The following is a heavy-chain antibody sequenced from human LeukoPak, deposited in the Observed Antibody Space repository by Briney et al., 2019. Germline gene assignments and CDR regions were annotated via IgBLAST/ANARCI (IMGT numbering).Heavy chain of an antibody. Sequence: PSETLSLTCTVSGGSISSHYWSWIRQPPGKGLEWIGYIYYSGSTNYNPSLKSRVTISVDPSKNQFSLKLSSVTAADTAVYYCARTIVVVPAAIGFDYWGQGTLVTVSS. V-gene: IGHV4-59*11. J-gene: IGHJ4*02. CDR3: ARTIVVVPAAIGFDY. D-gene: IGHD2-2*02. CDR2: IYYSGST. CDR1: GGSISSHY.